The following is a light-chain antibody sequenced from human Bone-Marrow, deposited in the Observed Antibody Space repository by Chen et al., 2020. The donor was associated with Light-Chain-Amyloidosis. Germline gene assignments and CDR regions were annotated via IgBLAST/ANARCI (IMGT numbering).Light chain of an antibody. CDR2: ATS. V-gene: IGKV3-20*01. Sequence: EIVLTQSPGSLSLSPGEGATLSCRASQTVTSNYLAWYQQNPGQAPRLLIYATSTRATGIPDRFSGSGSGTDFTLTISRLEPEDFAVYYCQQYGRTFGQGTKVELK. CDR1: QTVTSNY. J-gene: IGKJ1*01. CDR3: QQYGRT.